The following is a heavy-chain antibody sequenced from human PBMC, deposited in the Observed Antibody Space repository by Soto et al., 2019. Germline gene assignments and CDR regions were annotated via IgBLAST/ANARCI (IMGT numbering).Heavy chain of an antibody. CDR3: ARSHWVGELLNYFDP. J-gene: IGHJ5*02. V-gene: IGHV4-31*03. CDR2: IFSNGVP. D-gene: IGHD3-10*01. Sequence: VQLQESGPGLVKPSQTLSLTCSVSGGAISGSNYYLNWIRQHPGRGLEWIGYIFSNGVPYYNPSLDSRVTISVDTSKNQFSLRLSSVTAADTAVYYCARSHWVGELLNYFDPWGQGTLVTVSS. CDR1: GGAISGSNYY.